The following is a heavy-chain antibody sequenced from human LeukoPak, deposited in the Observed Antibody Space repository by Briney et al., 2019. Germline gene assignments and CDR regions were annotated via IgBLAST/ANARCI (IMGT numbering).Heavy chain of an antibody. D-gene: IGHD6-13*01. CDR2: INHSGST. CDR1: GGSFSGYY. J-gene: IGHJ4*02. CDR3: ARVGIIRSYGKTYSSSWYKYFDY. Sequence: PSETLSLTCAVYGGSFSGYYWSWIRQPPGKGLEWIGEINHSGSTNYNPSLKSRVTISVDTSKNQFSLKLSSVTAADTAVYYCARVGIIRSYGKTYSSSWYKYFDYWGQGTLVTVSS. V-gene: IGHV4-34*01.